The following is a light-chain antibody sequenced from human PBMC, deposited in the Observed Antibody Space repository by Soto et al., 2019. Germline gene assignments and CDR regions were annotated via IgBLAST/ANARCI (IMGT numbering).Light chain of an antibody. CDR3: QQYYKRPFT. J-gene: IGKJ3*01. CDR1: QSVSSK. CDR2: DTS. Sequence: EIVMTQSPATLSVSPGERATLSCRASQSVSSKLAWYQHKPGQAPRLLIYDTSTRAAGIPARFTGSGSGTDFTLTISSLQSEDFAVYYCQQYYKRPFTFGPGTKVDIK. V-gene: IGKV3-15*01.